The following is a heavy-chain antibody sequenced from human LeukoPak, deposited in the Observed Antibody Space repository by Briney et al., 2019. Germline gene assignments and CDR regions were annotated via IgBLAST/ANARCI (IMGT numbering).Heavy chain of an antibody. CDR2: LHFSGNT. CDR1: GASVSASGQY. D-gene: IGHD3-3*01. V-gene: IGHV4-39*07. CDR3: ARDWDGAFDFNTFDI. J-gene: IGHJ3*02. Sequence: SETLFLTCTVSGASVSASGQYWGWIRQPPGKGLEWIGTLHFSGNTYYETSLKSRLTISVDTSKNQFSLKLNSVTSSDTAVYYCARDWDGAFDFNTFDIWGLGTMVTVSS.